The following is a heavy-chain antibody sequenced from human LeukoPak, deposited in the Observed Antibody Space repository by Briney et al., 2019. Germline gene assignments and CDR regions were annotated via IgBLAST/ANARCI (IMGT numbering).Heavy chain of an antibody. Sequence: SGGSLRLSCAASGFTFSSYWMSWVRQAPGKGLEWVANIKQDGSEKYYVDSVKGRFTISRDNSKNTLYLQMNSLRAEDTAVYYCAKESTIFGSALDYWGRGTLVTVSS. CDR3: AKESTIFGSALDY. CDR1: GFTFSSYW. CDR2: IKQDGSEK. J-gene: IGHJ4*02. D-gene: IGHD3-3*01. V-gene: IGHV3-7*03.